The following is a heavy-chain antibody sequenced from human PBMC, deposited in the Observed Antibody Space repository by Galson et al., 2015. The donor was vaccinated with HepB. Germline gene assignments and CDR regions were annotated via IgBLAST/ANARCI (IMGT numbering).Heavy chain of an antibody. J-gene: IGHJ5*02. V-gene: IGHV3-21*01. D-gene: IGHD2-15*01. CDR2: INSSSSYI. CDR3: ARDLTRGYCSGGSCYNWFDP. Sequence: SLRLSCAASGFTFSSCSMNWVRQAPGKGLEWVSSINSSSSYIYYADSVKGRFTISRDNAKNSLYLQMNSLRAEDTAVYYCARDLTRGYCSGGSCYNWFDPWGQGTLVTVSS. CDR1: GFTFSSCS.